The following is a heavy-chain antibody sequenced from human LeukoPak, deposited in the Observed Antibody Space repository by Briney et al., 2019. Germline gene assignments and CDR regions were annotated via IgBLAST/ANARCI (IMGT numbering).Heavy chain of an antibody. J-gene: IGHJ4*02. Sequence: SETLSLTCTVSGGSISSSSYYWGWIRQPPGKGLEWIGSIYYSGSTYYNPSLKSRVTISVDTSKNQFSLKLSSVTAADTAVYYCVSSYGGNYFATDYWGQGTLVTVSS. D-gene: IGHD4-17*01. CDR3: VSSYGGNYFATDY. V-gene: IGHV4-39*01. CDR1: GGSISSSSYY. CDR2: IYYSGST.